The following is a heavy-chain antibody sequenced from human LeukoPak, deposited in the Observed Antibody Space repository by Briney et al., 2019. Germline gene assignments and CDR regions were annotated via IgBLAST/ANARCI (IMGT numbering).Heavy chain of an antibody. CDR2: IYSGGST. CDR3: ARGEDILTGLFDY. J-gene: IGHJ4*02. V-gene: IGHV3-53*01. D-gene: IGHD3-9*01. Sequence: GGSLRLSCAASGFTVSSNYMSRVRQAPGKGLEWVSVIYSGGSTYYADSVKGRFTISRDNSKNTLYLQMNSLRAEDTAVYYCARGEDILTGLFDYWGQGTLVTVSS. CDR1: GFTVSSNY.